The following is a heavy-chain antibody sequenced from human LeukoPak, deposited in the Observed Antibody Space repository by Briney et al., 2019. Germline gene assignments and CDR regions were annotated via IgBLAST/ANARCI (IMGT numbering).Heavy chain of an antibody. CDR2: INPGSGST. Sequence: ASVKVSCKASGYTFTSYFMHWVRQAPGQGLEWLGVINPGSGSTTYAQKFQGRVTMTRDTSTSTVYMELSSLRSEDTAVYYCARVADSGNYFQYFQHWGQGTLVTDSS. CDR1: GYTFTSYF. J-gene: IGHJ1*01. CDR3: ARVADSGNYFQYFQH. D-gene: IGHD1-26*01. V-gene: IGHV1-46*01.